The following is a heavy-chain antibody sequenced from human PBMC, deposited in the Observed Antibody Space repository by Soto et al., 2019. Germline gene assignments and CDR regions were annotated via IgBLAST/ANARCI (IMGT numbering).Heavy chain of an antibody. D-gene: IGHD4-17*01. CDR2: IKSKTDGGTT. Sequence: EVQLVESGGGLVKPGGSLRLSCAASGFTFSNAWMSWVRQAPGKGLEWVGRIKSKTDGGTTDYAAPVKGRFTISRDDSKNTLYLQMNSLKTEDTAVYYCTSYGDDNPLYCYYYGMDVWGQGTTVTVSS. V-gene: IGHV3-15*01. CDR1: GFTFSNAW. CDR3: TSYGDDNPLYCYYYGMDV. J-gene: IGHJ6*02.